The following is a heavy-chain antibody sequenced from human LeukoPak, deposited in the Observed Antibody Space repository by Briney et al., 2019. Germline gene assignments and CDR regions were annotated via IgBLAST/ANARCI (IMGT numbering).Heavy chain of an antibody. CDR3: ATIHYDSSGYYFDY. D-gene: IGHD3-22*01. CDR2: IIPIFGTA. Sequence: SVKVSCKASGGTFSSYAISWVRQASGQGLEWMGGIIPIFGTANYAQKFQGRVTITADKSTSTAYMELSSLRSEDTAVYYCATIHYDSSGYYFDYWGQGTLVTVSS. V-gene: IGHV1-69*06. J-gene: IGHJ4*02. CDR1: GGTFSSYA.